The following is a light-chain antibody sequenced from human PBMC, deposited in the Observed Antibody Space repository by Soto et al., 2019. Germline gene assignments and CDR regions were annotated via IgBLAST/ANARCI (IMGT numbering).Light chain of an antibody. CDR2: DES. CDR3: EQYGSSPRT. J-gene: IGKJ5*01. V-gene: IGKV3-20*01. CDR1: QSVSSSY. Sequence: NVLTQSPDTLSLSPGERATLSCRASQSVSSSYLAWYQHKPGQAPRLLIYDESRRATGIPDRFSGSGSGTDFTLTISILEPEDIAVYYCEQYGSSPRTFGQGTRLEIK.